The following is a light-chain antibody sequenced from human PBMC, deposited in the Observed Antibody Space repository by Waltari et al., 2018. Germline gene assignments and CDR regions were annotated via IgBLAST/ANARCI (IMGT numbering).Light chain of an antibody. V-gene: IGLV10-54*04. CDR1: TNNVGNQG. CDR3: TAWESNLGAWL. CDR2: RNN. Sequence: QAGLTQPPSVSTGVRQTATITCTGNTNNVGNQGAEWLQQHQDHPPKLLSYRNNNRPSGISERFSAARSGNTGSLTITGLQPEEEADDYCTAWESNLGAWLFGGGTKLTVL. J-gene: IGLJ3*02.